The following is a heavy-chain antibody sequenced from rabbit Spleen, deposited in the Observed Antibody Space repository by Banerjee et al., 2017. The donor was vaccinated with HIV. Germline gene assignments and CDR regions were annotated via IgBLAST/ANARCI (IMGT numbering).Heavy chain of an antibody. D-gene: IGHD6-1*01. V-gene: IGHV1S45*01. CDR2: IDTGSSGFT. CDR3: VREAGYGGYGDANL. J-gene: IGHJ4*01. CDR1: GVSFSGDSY. Sequence: QEQLEESGGGLVKPEGSLTLTCIASGVSFSGDSYMCWVRQAPGKGLEWIACIDTGSSGFTYFASWAKGRFTISKTSSTTVTLHLNSLTAADTATYFCVREAGYGGYGDANLWGQGTLVTVS.